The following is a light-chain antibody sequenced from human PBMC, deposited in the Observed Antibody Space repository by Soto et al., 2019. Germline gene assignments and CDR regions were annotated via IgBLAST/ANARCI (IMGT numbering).Light chain of an antibody. CDR3: CSYVGNSAWV. V-gene: IGLV2-23*01. Sequence: ALTQPASVSGSPGQSITISCTGTSSDVGSYNLVSWYQQHPGKAPKLLIYDGSKRPSGVSNRFSESKSGNTASLTISGLQAEDEADYYCCSYVGNSAWVFGSGTKVTVL. J-gene: IGLJ1*01. CDR2: DGS. CDR1: SSDVGSYNL.